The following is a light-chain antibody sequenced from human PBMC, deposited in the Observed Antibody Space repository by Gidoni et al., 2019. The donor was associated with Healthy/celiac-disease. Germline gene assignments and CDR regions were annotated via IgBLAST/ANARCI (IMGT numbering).Light chain of an antibody. CDR1: QSVLYSSNNKNY. Sequence: DIVMTQSPDSLAVSLGERATINCKSSQSVLYSSNNKNYLAWYQQKPGQPPKLLIYWASTRESGVPDRFSGSGSGTDFTLTISSLQAEDVAVYYCQQYYSTPPTYTFXQXTKLXIK. CDR3: QQYYSTPPTYT. CDR2: WAS. J-gene: IGKJ2*01. V-gene: IGKV4-1*01.